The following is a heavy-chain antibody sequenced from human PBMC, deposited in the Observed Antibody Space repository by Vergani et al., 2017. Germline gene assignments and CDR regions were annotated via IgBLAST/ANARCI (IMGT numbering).Heavy chain of an antibody. CDR2: INPNSGGT. J-gene: IGHJ6*03. CDR3: ARAQSVAEVRGVNQYYYYYMDV. D-gene: IGHD3-10*01. Sequence: QVQLVQSGAEVKKPEASVKVSCKASGYTFTGYYMHWVRQAPGQGLAWMGWINPNSGGTNYAQKFQGWVTMTRDTSISTAYMELSRLRSDDTAVYYCARAQSVAEVRGVNQYYYYYMDVWGKGTTVTVSS. CDR1: GYTFTGYY. V-gene: IGHV1-2*04.